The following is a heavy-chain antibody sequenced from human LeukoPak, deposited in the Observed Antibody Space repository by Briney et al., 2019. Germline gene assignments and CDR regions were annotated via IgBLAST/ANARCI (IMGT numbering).Heavy chain of an antibody. CDR1: GYSFTSYW. D-gene: IGHD1-26*01. V-gene: IGHV5-51*01. CDR2: INPADSDT. CDR3: ARQGGSYVSLDY. J-gene: IGHJ4*02. Sequence: PGESLKISCKGSGYSFTSYWIAWVRQRPGKGLEWMGIINPADSDTRYSLSFQGQVTMSADKSISTAYLQWSSLKASDTAMYYCARQGGSYVSLDYWGQGTLVTVSS.